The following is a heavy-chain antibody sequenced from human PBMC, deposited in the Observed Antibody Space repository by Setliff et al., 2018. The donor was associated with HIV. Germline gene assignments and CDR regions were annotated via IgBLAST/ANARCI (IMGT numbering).Heavy chain of an antibody. CDR1: GRSFSGYY. CDR2: INHSGGT. V-gene: IGHV4-34*01. J-gene: IGHJ4*02. CDR3: ARGRVGAARCYFDY. D-gene: IGHD6-6*01. Sequence: SETLSLTCAVYGRSFSGYYWNWIRQSPGKGLEWIGEINHSGGTNYNPSLKSRVTMSIDTSKNQFSLNVSSVTAADTAVYYCARGRVGAARCYFDYWGQGTLVTVSS.